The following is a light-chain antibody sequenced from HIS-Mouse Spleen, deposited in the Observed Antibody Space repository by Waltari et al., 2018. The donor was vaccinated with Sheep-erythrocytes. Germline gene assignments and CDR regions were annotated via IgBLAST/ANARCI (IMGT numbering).Light chain of an antibody. J-gene: IGLJ3*02. V-gene: IGLV3-19*01. Sequence: SSELTQDPAVSVALGQTVRITCQGDSLRSYYASWYQQKPGQAPVLVIYGKNHRPSRIPDRFSGSSSGNTASLTITGAQAEDEADYYCNSRDSSGNLWVFGGGTKLTVL. CDR1: SLRSYY. CDR3: NSRDSSGNLWV. CDR2: GKN.